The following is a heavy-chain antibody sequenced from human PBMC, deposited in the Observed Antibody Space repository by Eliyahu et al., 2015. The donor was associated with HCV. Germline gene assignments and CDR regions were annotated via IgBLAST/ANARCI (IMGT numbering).Heavy chain of an antibody. CDR2: INHSGSP. V-gene: IGHV4-34*01. Sequence: GLEWIGEINHSGSPNYNPSLKSRVTISVDTSKNQFSLKLSSVTAADTAVYYCARGPRYDFWSDYRIGWYFDLWGRGTLVTVSS. J-gene: IGHJ2*01. D-gene: IGHD3-3*01. CDR3: ARGPRYDFWSDYRIGWYFDL.